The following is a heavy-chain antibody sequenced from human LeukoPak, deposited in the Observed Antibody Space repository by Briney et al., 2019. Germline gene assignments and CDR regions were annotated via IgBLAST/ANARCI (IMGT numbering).Heavy chain of an antibody. D-gene: IGHD6-13*01. CDR3: ARVAEYSSSWYFVSYYYMDV. V-gene: IGHV1-69*05. CDR1: GGTFSSYA. Sequence: GCSVRVSCKASGGTFSSYAISWVRQAPGQGLEWMGGIIPICGTANYAQEFQGRVTLTTDESTSTAYMELSSLRSEDTAVYSCARVAEYSSSWYFVSYYYMDVWGKGTTVTVSS. J-gene: IGHJ6*03. CDR2: IIPICGTA.